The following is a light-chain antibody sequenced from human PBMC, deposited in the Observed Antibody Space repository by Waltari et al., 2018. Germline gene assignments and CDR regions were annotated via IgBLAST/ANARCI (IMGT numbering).Light chain of an antibody. Sequence: DIQMTQSPSSLSASVGDTVTITCQASHDINNWLSWYQQKPGQAPNLLIYDASHLQTGVPSRVTGSGSGTDFTLTISSVQPEDIGTYYCQRYDDLPISFGQGTRVDIK. CDR2: DAS. CDR1: HDINNW. CDR3: QRYDDLPIS. J-gene: IGKJ5*01. V-gene: IGKV1-33*01.